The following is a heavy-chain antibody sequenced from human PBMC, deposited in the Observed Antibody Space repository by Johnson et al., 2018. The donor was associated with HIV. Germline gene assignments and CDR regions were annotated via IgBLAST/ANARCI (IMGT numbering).Heavy chain of an antibody. CDR1: GFTFDDYG. Sequence: VQLVESGGGVVRPGGSLRLSCAASGFTFDDYGMSWVRQAPGKGLEWVSAISGSGGSTYYADSVKGRVTISRDNSKNTLYLQMNSLRAEDTAVYYCAREKKATMIVVVITTGGAFEIWGQGTMVTVSS. CDR2: ISGSGGST. D-gene: IGHD3-22*01. J-gene: IGHJ3*02. CDR3: AREKKATMIVVVITTGGAFEI. V-gene: IGHV3-23*04.